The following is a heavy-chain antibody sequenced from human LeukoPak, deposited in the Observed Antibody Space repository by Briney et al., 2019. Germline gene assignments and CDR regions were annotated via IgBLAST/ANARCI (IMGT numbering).Heavy chain of an antibody. V-gene: IGHV3-21*01. CDR2: ITGPGSYI. CDR3: VRDSGNYYDSSAYNGLDY. D-gene: IGHD3-22*01. J-gene: IGHJ4*02. CDR1: GFIFSNYN. Sequence: GGSLRLSCAASGFIFSNYNMNWVRQAPGKGLECVSSITGPGSYIYYADSVRGRFTISRDNAKKSLYLQMNSLRAEDTAVYYCVRDSGNYYDSSAYNGLDYWGQGTLVTVSS.